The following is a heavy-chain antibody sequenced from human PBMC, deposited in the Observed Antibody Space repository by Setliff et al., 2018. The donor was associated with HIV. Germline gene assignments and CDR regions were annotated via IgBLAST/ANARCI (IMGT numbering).Heavy chain of an antibody. CDR2: IRYDGSEK. Sequence: PGGSLRLSCAASGFIFGNFGLHWVRQAPGEGLEWVTFIRYDGSEKFYADSVRGRFTISRDNAGNSLSLLMNSLRAEDTAVYYCAKDYFSGYDFRYFFDYWGQGALVTVSS. D-gene: IGHD5-12*01. CDR1: GFIFGNFG. CDR3: AKDYFSGYDFRYFFDY. J-gene: IGHJ4*02. V-gene: IGHV3-30*02.